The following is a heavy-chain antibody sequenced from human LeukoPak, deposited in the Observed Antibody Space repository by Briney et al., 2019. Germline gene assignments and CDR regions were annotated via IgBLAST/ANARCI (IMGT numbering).Heavy chain of an antibody. CDR3: AREAMDY. Sequence: ASVKVSCKASGYTFSGYYMHWVRQAPGQGLEWMGRINPYSGGTNYAQKFQGRVTVTRDTSINTAYMELGRLRSDDTAVYYCAREAMDYWGRGTLVTVSS. V-gene: IGHV1-2*06. CDR2: INPYSGGT. CDR1: GYTFSGYY. J-gene: IGHJ4*02.